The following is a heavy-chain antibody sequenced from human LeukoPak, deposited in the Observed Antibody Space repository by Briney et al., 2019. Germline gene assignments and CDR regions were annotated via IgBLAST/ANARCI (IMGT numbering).Heavy chain of an antibody. CDR2: VSGGGGTA. CDR1: GFTFSNYA. D-gene: IGHD6-19*01. CDR3: AKGGSISVAGSGGYFDY. Sequence: GRSLRLSCATPGFTFSNYAMSWDRQAPGKGLEWVSGVSGGGGTAYYADSVKGRFTLSRDNSKNTLYLQMNSLTAEDTAIYHCAKGGSISVAGSGGYFDYWGQGTLVTVSS. V-gene: IGHV3-23*01. J-gene: IGHJ4*02.